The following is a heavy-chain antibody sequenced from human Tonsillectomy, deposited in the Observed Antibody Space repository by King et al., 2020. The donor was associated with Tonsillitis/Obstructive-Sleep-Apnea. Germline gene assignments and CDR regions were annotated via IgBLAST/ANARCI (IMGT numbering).Heavy chain of an antibody. Sequence: QLVQSGAEVKKPGESLKLSCKASGYSFASYWIGWVRQMPGKGLEWMGIIYPGDSNTRYSPSFQGQVTISADRSTSTAYLQWSSLKASDTAMYYCAREREYYYDTSGYYSYWYFDLWGRGSLVTVSS. D-gene: IGHD3-22*01. J-gene: IGHJ2*01. CDR2: IYPGDSNT. CDR1: GYSFASYW. CDR3: AREREYYYDTSGYYSYWYFDL. V-gene: IGHV5-51*01.